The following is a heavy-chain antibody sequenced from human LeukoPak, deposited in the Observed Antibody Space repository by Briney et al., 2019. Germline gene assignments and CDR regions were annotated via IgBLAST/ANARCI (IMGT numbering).Heavy chain of an antibody. J-gene: IGHJ4*02. CDR1: GFTLSSYW. CDR3: ARDRFRDGYSPFDY. D-gene: IGHD5-24*01. CDR2: INSEGSST. V-gene: IGHV3-74*01. Sequence: GGSLRLSCAASGFTLSSYWMHWVRHAPGKGLVWVSRINSEGSSTSYADSVKGRFTISRDNAKNTLYLQMNSLRAEDTAVYYCARDRFRDGYSPFDYWGQGTLVTVSS.